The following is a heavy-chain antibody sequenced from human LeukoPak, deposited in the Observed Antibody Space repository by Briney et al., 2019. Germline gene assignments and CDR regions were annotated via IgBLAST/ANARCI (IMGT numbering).Heavy chain of an antibody. J-gene: IGHJ4*02. V-gene: IGHV4-4*07. CDR2: IYTSGST. D-gene: IGHD3-22*01. CDR1: GGSISSYY. CDR3: AGVDDSSGYYLN. Sequence: PSETLSLTCTVSGGSISSYYWSWIRQPAGKGLEWIVRIYTSGSTNYNPSLKSRVTMSVDTSKNQFSLKLSSVTAADTAVYYCAGVDDSSGYYLNWGQGTLVTVSS.